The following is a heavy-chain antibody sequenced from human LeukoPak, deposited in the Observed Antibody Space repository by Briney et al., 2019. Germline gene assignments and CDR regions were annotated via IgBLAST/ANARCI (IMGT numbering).Heavy chain of an antibody. CDR1: GFTFSSYW. Sequence: GGSLRPSCAASGFTFSSYWMSWVRQAPGKGLEWVANIKQDGSEKYYVDSVKGRFTISRDNAKNSLYLQMNSLRAEDTAVYYCARAPYDSSGQVGYAFDIWGQGTMVTVSS. CDR3: ARAPYDSSGQVGYAFDI. J-gene: IGHJ3*02. V-gene: IGHV3-7*04. D-gene: IGHD3-22*01. CDR2: IKQDGSEK.